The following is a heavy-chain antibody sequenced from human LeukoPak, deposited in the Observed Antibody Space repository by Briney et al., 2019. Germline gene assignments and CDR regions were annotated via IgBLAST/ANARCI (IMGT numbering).Heavy chain of an antibody. CDR3: ARLYGSGSYYIDY. J-gene: IGHJ4*02. Sequence: SETLSLTCTVSGGSISSYYLSWIRQPPGKGLEWIGYIYYSGSANYNPSLKSRVTISVATSKNQFSLNLSSVTAADPAVYYCARLYGSGSYYIDYWGQGTLVTVSS. D-gene: IGHD3-10*01. CDR2: IYYSGSA. CDR1: GGSISSYY. V-gene: IGHV4-59*01.